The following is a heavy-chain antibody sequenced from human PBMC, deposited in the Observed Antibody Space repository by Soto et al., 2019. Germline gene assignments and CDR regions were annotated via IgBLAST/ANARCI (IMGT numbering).Heavy chain of an antibody. Sequence: SETLSLTCTVSGGSISSSSYYWGWIRQPPEKGLEWIGSIYYSGSTYYNPSLKSRVTISVDTSKNQFSLKLSSVTAADTVVYYCASNVGYDFWSGYEAIWGQGTMVTVSS. CDR2: IYYSGST. CDR3: ASNVGYDFWSGYEAI. D-gene: IGHD3-3*01. CDR1: GGSISSSSYY. J-gene: IGHJ3*02. V-gene: IGHV4-39*01.